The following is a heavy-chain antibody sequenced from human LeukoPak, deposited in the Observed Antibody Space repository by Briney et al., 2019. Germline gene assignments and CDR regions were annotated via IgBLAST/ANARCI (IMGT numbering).Heavy chain of an antibody. J-gene: IGHJ6*02. CDR2: IYHSGST. CDR3: ARTWRWEDGMDV. D-gene: IGHD1-26*01. V-gene: IGHV4-30-2*01. CDR1: GGSISSGGYS. Sequence: SETLSLTCAVSGGSISSGGYSWSWIRQPPGKGLEWIGYIYHSGSTYYNPSLKSRVTISVDRSKNQFSLKLSSVTAADTAVYYYARTWRWEDGMDVWGQGTTVTVSS.